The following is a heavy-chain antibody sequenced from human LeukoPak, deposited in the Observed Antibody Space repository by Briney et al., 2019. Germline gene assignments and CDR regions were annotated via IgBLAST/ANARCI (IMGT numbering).Heavy chain of an antibody. D-gene: IGHD6-19*01. J-gene: IGHJ6*03. CDR3: ATGEAKQSYYYYMDA. CDR2: FDPEDGET. Sequence: ASVRVSCKVSGYTLTELSMHWVRQAPGKGLEWMGGFDPEDGETIYAQKFQGRVTMTEDTSTDTAYMELSSLRSEDTAVYYCATGEAKQSYYYYMDAWGKGTTVTVSS. CDR1: GYTLTELS. V-gene: IGHV1-24*01.